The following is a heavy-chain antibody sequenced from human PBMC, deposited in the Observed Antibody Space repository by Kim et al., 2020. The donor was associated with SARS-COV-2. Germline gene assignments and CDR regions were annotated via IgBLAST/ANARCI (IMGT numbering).Heavy chain of an antibody. CDR3: ASPLRGYYYFDY. CDR2: ISYDGSNK. J-gene: IGHJ4*02. D-gene: IGHD3-9*01. CDR1: GFTFSSYA. V-gene: IGHV3-30-3*01. Sequence: GGSLRLSCAASGFTFSSYAMHWVRQAPGKGLEWVAVISYDGSNKYYADSVKGRFTISRDNSKNTLYLQMNSLRAEDTAVYYCASPLRGYYYFDYWGQGTL.